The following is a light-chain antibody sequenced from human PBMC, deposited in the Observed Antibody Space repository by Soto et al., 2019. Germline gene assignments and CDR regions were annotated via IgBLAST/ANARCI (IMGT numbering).Light chain of an antibody. J-gene: IGKJ1*01. CDR2: CAS. CDR3: QQYGSSGT. CDR1: QSVSSN. V-gene: IGKV3-20*01. Sequence: EIVMTQSPATLSVSPGERATLSCRASQSVSSNLSWYQQKPGQAPMLLIYCASTRATGIPDRFSGSGSGTDFTLTISRLEPEDFAVYYCQQYGSSGTFGQGTKVDI.